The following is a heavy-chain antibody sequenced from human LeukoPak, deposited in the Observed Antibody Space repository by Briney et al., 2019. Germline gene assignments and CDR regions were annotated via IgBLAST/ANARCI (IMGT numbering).Heavy chain of an antibody. CDR3: ARCGRTCSLPSTSAMDV. D-gene: IGHD2-21*01. CDR2: ISSDGRHI. J-gene: IGHJ6*02. V-gene: IGHV3-30*04. CDR1: GFKFSSYA. Sequence: PGGSLRLSCAASGFKFSSYAVHWVRQAPGKGLEWVAVISSDGRHIFYADSVKGRFTISRDNSKNTLYLQMNSLRAEDTALYLCARCGRTCSLPSTSAMDVWGQGTTVTVS.